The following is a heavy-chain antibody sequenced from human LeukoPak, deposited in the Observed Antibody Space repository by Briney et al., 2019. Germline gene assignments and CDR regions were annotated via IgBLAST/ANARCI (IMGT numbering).Heavy chain of an antibody. J-gene: IGHJ3*02. CDR2: ISYDGSNK. CDR3: AKPSFYDSIGGAFDI. Sequence: GGSLRLSCAASGFTFSSYGMHWVRQAPGKGLEWVAVISYDGSNKYYADSVKGRFTISRDNSKTTLYLQMNSLRAEDTAVYYCAKPSFYDSIGGAFDIWGQGTMVTVCS. V-gene: IGHV3-30*18. CDR1: GFTFSSYG. D-gene: IGHD3-22*01.